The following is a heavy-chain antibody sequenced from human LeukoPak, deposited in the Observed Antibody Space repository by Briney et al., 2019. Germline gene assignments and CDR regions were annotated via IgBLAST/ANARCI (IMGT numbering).Heavy chain of an antibody. Sequence: PGGSLRLSCEASGFTVSGNHMTWVRQAPGKGLEWVSVIYDTGSKYYADSVKGRFTISRDNDKNTLFLQMNSLRADDTAVYYCATGAGPLEYYYYMDVWGTGAAVTISS. D-gene: IGHD7-27*01. CDR3: ATGAGPLEYYYYMDV. J-gene: IGHJ6*03. V-gene: IGHV3-66*01. CDR2: IYDTGSK. CDR1: GFTVSGNH.